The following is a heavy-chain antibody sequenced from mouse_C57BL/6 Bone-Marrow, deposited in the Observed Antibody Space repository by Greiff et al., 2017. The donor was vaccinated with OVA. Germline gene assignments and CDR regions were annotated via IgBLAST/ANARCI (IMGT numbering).Heavy chain of an antibody. Sequence: VQLQQPGAELVKPGASVKMSCKASGYTFTSYWITWVKQRPGQGLEWIGDIYPGSGSTNYNEKFKSKATLTVDTSSSTAYMQLSSLTSEDSAVYYCARLQRRAWYAVDYWGQGTSVTVSS. CDR2: IYPGSGST. CDR3: ARLQRRAWYAVDY. CDR1: GYTFTSYW. D-gene: IGHD3-3*01. J-gene: IGHJ4*01. V-gene: IGHV1-55*01.